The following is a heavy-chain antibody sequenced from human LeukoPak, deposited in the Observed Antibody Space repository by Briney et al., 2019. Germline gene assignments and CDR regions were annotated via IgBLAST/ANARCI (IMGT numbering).Heavy chain of an antibody. D-gene: IGHD3-10*01. CDR2: IYSGGST. J-gene: IGHJ5*02. CDR1: GFTVSSNY. V-gene: IGHV3-66*01. CDR3: AREMVRGTNWFDP. Sequence: PGGSLRLSCAASGFTVSSNYMSWVRQAPGKGLEWVSVIYSGGSTYYADSVKGRFTISRDNSKNTLYLQMNSLRAEDTAVYYCAREMVRGTNWFDPWGQGTLVTVSS.